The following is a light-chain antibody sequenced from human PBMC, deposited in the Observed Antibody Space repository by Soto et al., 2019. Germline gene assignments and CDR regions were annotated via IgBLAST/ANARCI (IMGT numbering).Light chain of an antibody. CDR1: QSITTF. Sequence: DIQMTQSPSTLSASIGDSVTITCRASQSITTFLAWYQQKPGKAPQILIYDASKLEPGVPSRLSGGGSGTEFTLTISSLQPDDFATYYCQQYSTYPLTFGGWTRVEIK. CDR3: QQYSTYPLT. J-gene: IGKJ4*01. CDR2: DAS. V-gene: IGKV1-5*01.